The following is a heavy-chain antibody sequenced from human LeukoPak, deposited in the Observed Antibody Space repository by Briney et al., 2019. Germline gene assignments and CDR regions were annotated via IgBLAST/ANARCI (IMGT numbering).Heavy chain of an antibody. V-gene: IGHV3-30*04. CDR1: GFPFSTYS. CDR3: ARALGTRAPFDY. J-gene: IGHJ4*02. CDR2: MSADGRSE. Sequence: GGSLRLSCAASGFPFSTYSMHWVRQAPGKGLEWVAVMSADGRSENYADSVKGRFSISRDNSKNTLYLQMNSLRAEDTAVYYCARALGTRAPFDYWGQGTLVTVSS. D-gene: IGHD1-1*01.